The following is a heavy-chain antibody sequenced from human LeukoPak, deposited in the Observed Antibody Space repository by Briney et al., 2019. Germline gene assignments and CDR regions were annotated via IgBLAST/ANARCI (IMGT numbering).Heavy chain of an antibody. D-gene: IGHD2/OR15-2a*01. J-gene: IGHJ4*02. V-gene: IGHV3-74*01. Sequence: GGSLRLSCAASGNYWMHWVREAPGKGLVWVSHINSDGSWTSYADSVKGRFTISKDNAKNTVYLQMNSLRAEDTAVYYCVSFYETYWGRGTLVTVSS. CDR3: VSFYETY. CDR1: GNYW. CDR2: INSDGSWT.